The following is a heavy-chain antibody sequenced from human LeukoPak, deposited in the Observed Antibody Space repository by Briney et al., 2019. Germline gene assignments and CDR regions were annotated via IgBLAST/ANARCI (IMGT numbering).Heavy chain of an antibody. D-gene: IGHD3-10*01. CDR2: IYYSGST. V-gene: IGHV4-59*08. J-gene: IGHJ4*02. CDR3: ARTRYYYNSRSYGAPYYFDY. Sequence: SETLSLTCTVSGGSISNYYWNWIRQPPGKGLEWIGYIYYSGSTNYNPSLKSRVTISVDTSKNQFSLKLSSVTAADTAVYYCARTRYYYNSRSYGAPYYFDYWGQGTLVTVSS. CDR1: GGSISNYY.